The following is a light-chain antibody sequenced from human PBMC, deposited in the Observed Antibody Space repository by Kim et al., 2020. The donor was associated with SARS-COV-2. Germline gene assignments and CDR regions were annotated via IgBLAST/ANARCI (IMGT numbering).Light chain of an antibody. CDR1: QNIFNY. V-gene: IGKV3-11*01. Sequence: EIVLTQSPATLSLSPGERATLSCRASQNIFNYLAWYRQKPGQAPRLLIKDASNRATGIPDRFSASGSGTDFTLSISSLEPEDFAVYYCQQHADWPLTFGGGTKVDIK. CDR3: QQHADWPLT. J-gene: IGKJ4*01. CDR2: DAS.